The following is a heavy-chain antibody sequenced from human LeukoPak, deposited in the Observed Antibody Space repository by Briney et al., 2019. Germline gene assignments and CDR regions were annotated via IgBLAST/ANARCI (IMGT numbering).Heavy chain of an antibody. Sequence: ASVKVSCKASGGTFSSYAISWVRQAPGQGLEWMGGIIPIFGTANYAQKFQGRGTITADESTSTAYMELSSLRSEDTAVYYCAIVPYCSSTSCFIGGWFDPWGQGTLVTVSS. CDR1: GGTFSSYA. J-gene: IGHJ5*02. CDR3: AIVPYCSSTSCFIGGWFDP. CDR2: IIPIFGTA. D-gene: IGHD2-2*01. V-gene: IGHV1-69*13.